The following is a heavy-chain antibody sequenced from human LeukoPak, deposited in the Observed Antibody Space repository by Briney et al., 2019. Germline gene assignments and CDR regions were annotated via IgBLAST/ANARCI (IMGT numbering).Heavy chain of an antibody. CDR2: ISSSSSTI. Sequence: GGSLRLSCAASGFSFSSYSMHWVRQAPGKGLEWVSYISSSSSTIYYADSVKGRFTISRDNAKSSLYLQMNSLRAEDTAVYYCASVTTGYFDYWGQGTLVTVSS. CDR1: GFSFSSYS. J-gene: IGHJ4*02. CDR3: ASVTTGYFDY. D-gene: IGHD4-11*01. V-gene: IGHV3-48*04.